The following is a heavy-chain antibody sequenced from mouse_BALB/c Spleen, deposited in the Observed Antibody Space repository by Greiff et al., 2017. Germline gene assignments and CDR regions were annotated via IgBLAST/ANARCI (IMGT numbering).Heavy chain of an antibody. CDR1: GFNIKDTY. CDR2: IDPANGNT. J-gene: IGHJ4*01. Sequence: VQLKQSGAELVKPGASVKLSCTASGFNIKDTYMHWVKQRPEQGLEWIGRIDPANGNTKYDPKFQGKATITADTSSNTAYLQLSSLTSEDTAVYYCARTDDVGAMDYWGQGTSVTVSS. CDR3: ARTDDVGAMDY. V-gene: IGHV14-3*02. D-gene: IGHD2-12*01.